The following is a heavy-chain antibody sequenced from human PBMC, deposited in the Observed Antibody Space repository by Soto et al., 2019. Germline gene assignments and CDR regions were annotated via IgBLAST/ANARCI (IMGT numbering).Heavy chain of an antibody. Sequence: ASVKVSCKASGGTFSSYAISWVRQAPGQGLEWMGGIIPIFGTANYAQKFQGRVTITADESTSTAYMELSSLRSEDTAVYYCARDPSGGLVEVRENYYGMDVWGQGTTVTVSS. CDR1: GGTFSSYA. V-gene: IGHV1-69*13. CDR2: IIPIFGTA. D-gene: IGHD3-22*01. J-gene: IGHJ6*02. CDR3: ARDPSGGLVEVRENYYGMDV.